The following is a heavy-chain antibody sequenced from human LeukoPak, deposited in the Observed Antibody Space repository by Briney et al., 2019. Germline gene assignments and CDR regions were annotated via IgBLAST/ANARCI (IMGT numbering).Heavy chain of an antibody. V-gene: IGHV5-51*01. CDR1: EYRSTSYW. D-gene: IGHD4/OR15-4a*01. CDR3: ARSLYGVNTWFDY. Sequence: GESLKISCKCSEYRSTSYWIGGVRQLPGKGLEWMGIIYPSDCATCDRTSFQGQVTISADKTITTAHLKWSSLKASDTAMYYCARSLYGVNTWFDYWGQGTLVTVSS. CDR2: IYPSDCAT. J-gene: IGHJ4*02.